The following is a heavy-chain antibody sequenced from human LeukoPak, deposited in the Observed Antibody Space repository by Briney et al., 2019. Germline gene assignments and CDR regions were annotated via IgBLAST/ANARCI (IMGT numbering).Heavy chain of an antibody. Sequence: SETLSLTCAVYGGSFSGYYWSWIRQPPGKGLEWIGEINHSGSTNYNPSLKSRVTISVDTSKNQFSLKVTSVTAADTAVYYCARGMGYYGSGSLFDYWGQGTLVTVSS. D-gene: IGHD3-10*01. CDR3: ARGMGYYGSGSLFDY. CDR2: INHSGST. J-gene: IGHJ4*02. CDR1: GGSFSGYY. V-gene: IGHV4-34*01.